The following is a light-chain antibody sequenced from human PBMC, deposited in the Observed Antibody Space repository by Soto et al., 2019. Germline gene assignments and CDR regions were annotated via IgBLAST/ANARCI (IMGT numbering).Light chain of an antibody. CDR1: SGSVSTGYY. Sequence: QTVVTQEPSFSVSPGGTVTLTCGLTSGSVSTGYYASWYQQTPGQAPRTLIHSTNTRSSGVPDRFSGSILGNKAALTITGAQADDEADYYCVLYMGSGIPVFGGGTKLTVL. V-gene: IGLV8-61*01. CDR3: VLYMGSGIPV. CDR2: STN. J-gene: IGLJ2*01.